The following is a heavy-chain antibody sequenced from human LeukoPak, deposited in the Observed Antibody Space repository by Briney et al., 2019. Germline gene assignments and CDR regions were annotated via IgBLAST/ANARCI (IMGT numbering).Heavy chain of an antibody. CDR3: ATLDCPGYCSSTSCYFRY. D-gene: IGHD2-2*01. Sequence: ASVKISCKVSGYTFTDYYMHWVQQAPGKGLEWMGLVDPEDGETIYAEKFQGRVTITADTSTDTAYMELSSLRSEDTAVYYCATLDCPGYCSSTSCYFRYWGQGTLVTVSS. J-gene: IGHJ4*02. V-gene: IGHV1-69-2*01. CDR1: GYTFTDYY. CDR2: VDPEDGET.